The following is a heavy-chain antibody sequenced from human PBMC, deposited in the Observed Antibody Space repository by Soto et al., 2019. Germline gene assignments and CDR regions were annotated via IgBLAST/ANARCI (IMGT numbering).Heavy chain of an antibody. CDR3: ARHYNSGSYPLHY. Sequence: SETLSLTCTVSGASISSYHWSWIRQPPGKGLEWIGNIYSSGGTNYNPSLKSRVTISVDPSKNQSSLKLSSVTAADSAVYYCARHYNSGSYPLHYWGQGALVTVSS. CDR2: IYSSGGT. V-gene: IGHV4-59*08. J-gene: IGHJ4*02. CDR1: GASISSYH. D-gene: IGHD3-10*01.